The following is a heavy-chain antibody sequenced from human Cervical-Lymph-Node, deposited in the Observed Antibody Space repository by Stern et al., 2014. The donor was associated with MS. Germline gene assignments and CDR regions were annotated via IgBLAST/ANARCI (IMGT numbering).Heavy chain of an antibody. J-gene: IGHJ4*02. D-gene: IGHD6-19*01. CDR3: AREAVAGSLDY. CDR2: IKQDGSEK. Sequence: VQLVESGGGLVQPGGSLRLSCAASGFTFSSYWMSWVRQAPGKGLESVANIKQDGSEKYYVDSVKGRFTISRDNAKNSLYLQMNSLRAEDTAVYYCAREAVAGSLDYWGQGTLVTVSS. V-gene: IGHV3-7*03. CDR1: GFTFSSYW.